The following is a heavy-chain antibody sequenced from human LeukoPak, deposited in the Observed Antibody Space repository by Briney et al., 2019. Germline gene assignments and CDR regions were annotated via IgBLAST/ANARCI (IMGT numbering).Heavy chain of an antibody. CDR3: AKAYHYGDYYYFMDV. CDR1: GFTFSSYG. Sequence: PGGSLRLSCAASGFTFSSYGMHWVRQAPGKGLEWVAFIRYDGSNKYYADSVKGRFTISRDNSKNTLYLQMKSLRAEDTAVYYCAKAYHYGDYYYFMDVWGKGTTVIISS. J-gene: IGHJ6*03. V-gene: IGHV3-30*02. CDR2: IRYDGSNK. D-gene: IGHD4-17*01.